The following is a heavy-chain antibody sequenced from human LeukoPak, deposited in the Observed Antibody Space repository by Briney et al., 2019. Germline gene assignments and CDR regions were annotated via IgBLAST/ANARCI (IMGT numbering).Heavy chain of an antibody. V-gene: IGHV3-23*01. CDR1: GFTFSSYA. CDR3: AKGGVVAAMDHYYYYMDV. J-gene: IGHJ6*03. D-gene: IGHD2-15*01. Sequence: GGSLRLSCAASGFTFSSYAMSWVRQAPGKGLEWVSGISGSGGSTYYADSVKGRFTISRDNSKNTLYLQMNSLRAEDTAIYYCAKGGVVAAMDHYYYYMDVWGKGTTVTVSS. CDR2: ISGSGGST.